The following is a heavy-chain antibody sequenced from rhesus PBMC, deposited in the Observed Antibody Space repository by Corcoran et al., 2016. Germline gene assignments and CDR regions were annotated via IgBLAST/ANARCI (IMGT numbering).Heavy chain of an antibody. CDR1: GGSISGYY. D-gene: IGHD3-34*01. CDR3: AILPWVTIMFGGFDV. V-gene: IGHV4-147*01. Sequence: QVQLQESGPGLVKPSETRSLTCAVSGGSISGYYWRWIRQPPGKGLEWSGSIYGSGGSHRYNPSLKSRVNISTDTSKKQFSLKLRSVTAADTAVYYCAILPWVTIMFGGFDVWGPGVLVTVSS. J-gene: IGHJ5-1*01. CDR2: IYGSGGSH.